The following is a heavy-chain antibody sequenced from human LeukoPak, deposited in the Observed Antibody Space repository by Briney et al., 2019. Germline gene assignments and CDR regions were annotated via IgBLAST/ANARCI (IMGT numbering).Heavy chain of an antibody. D-gene: IGHD4-17*01. CDR1: GFTFSSYG. CDR3: AKDRYVGDYYFDY. CDR2: IRYDGSNK. J-gene: IGHJ4*02. V-gene: IGHV3-30*02. Sequence: PGGSLRLSCAASGFTFSSYGMHWVRQAPGKGLEWVAFIRYDGSNKYYADSVKGRFTISRDNSKNTLYLQMNSLRAEDTAVYYCAKDRYVGDYYFDYWGQGTLVTVSS.